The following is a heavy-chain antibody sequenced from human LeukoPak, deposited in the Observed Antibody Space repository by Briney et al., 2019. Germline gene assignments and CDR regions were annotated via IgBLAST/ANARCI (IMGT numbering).Heavy chain of an antibody. V-gene: IGHV1-24*01. CDR2: FDPEDGET. J-gene: IGHJ3*02. D-gene: IGHD2-15*01. CDR1: GYTLTELS. Sequence: ASVKVSCKVSGYTLTELSMHWVRQAPGKGLEWMGGFDPEDGETIYAQKFQGRVTMAEDTSTDTAYMELSSLRSEDTAVYYCATTDIVRPDAFDIWGQGTMVTVSS. CDR3: ATTDIVRPDAFDI.